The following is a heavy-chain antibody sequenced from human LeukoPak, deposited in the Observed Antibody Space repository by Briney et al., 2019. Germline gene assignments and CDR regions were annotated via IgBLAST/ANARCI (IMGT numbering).Heavy chain of an antibody. D-gene: IGHD2-21*02. CDR3: ARDIVVVTGYGMDV. CDR2: ISYDGSNK. Sequence: PGGSLRLSCAASGFTFSSYAMHWVRQAPGKGLEWVAVISYDGSNKYYADSVKGRFTISRDNSKNTLYLQMNSLRAEDTAVYYCARDIVVVTGYGMDVWGQGTTVTVSS. J-gene: IGHJ6*02. V-gene: IGHV3-30*04. CDR1: GFTFSSYA.